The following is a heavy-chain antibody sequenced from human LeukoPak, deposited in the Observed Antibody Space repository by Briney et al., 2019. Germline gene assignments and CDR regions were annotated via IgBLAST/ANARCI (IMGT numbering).Heavy chain of an antibody. Sequence: SETLSLTCTVSGGSVSSGSYYWGWIRQPPGKGLEWIGTISYSRSTFYNPSLKSRVTMSVDTSKNQFSLKLSSVSAADTAVYYCARHKGDDYYYYGVDVWGQGTTVTVSS. CDR1: GGSVSSGSYY. CDR2: ISYSRST. J-gene: IGHJ6*02. CDR3: ARHKGDDYYYYGVDV. V-gene: IGHV4-39*01.